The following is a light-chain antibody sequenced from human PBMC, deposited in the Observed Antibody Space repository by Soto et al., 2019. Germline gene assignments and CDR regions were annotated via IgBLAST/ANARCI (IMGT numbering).Light chain of an antibody. CDR2: DAS. J-gene: IGKJ1*01. CDR3: HQRSNWPRT. V-gene: IGKV3-11*01. CDR1: QSIRSY. Sequence: EIVFTQSPATLSLSPGERATLSCRASQSIRSYLSWYQQKPGQAPRLLIYDASNRATGIPARFSGTGSGTDFTFTISNLEPEDFAVYYCHQRSNWPRTFGQGTKVDIK.